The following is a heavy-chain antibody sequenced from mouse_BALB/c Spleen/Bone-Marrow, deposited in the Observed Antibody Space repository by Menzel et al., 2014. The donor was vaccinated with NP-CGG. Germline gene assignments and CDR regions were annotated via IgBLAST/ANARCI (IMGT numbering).Heavy chain of an antibody. CDR1: GYTFTGYW. J-gene: IGHJ4*01. CDR3: TRWDYGYMDY. V-gene: IGHV1S22*01. CDR2: IYPGSGST. D-gene: IGHD1-2*01. Sequence: LKHSGSELVRPGASVKLSCKASGYTFTGYWMHWVKQRHGQGLEWIGNIYPGSGSTNYDEKFKSKGTLTVDTSSSTAYMHLSSLTSEDSAVYYCTRWDYGYMDYWGQGTSVTVSS.